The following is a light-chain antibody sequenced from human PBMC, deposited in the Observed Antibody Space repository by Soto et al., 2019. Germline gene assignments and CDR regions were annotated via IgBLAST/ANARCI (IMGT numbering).Light chain of an antibody. J-gene: IGKJ1*01. CDR1: HSINSY. Sequence: EIVFRQSPSXLSLXPXXXXXXSXXSSHSINSYLAWYQQNPGQAPRLLIYDASSRATGIPARFSGSGSGTDFTLTISSLEPEDFAVYYCQQYNNWPPWTFGQATRWIS. CDR2: DAS. V-gene: IGKV3-11*01. CDR3: QQYNNWPPWT.